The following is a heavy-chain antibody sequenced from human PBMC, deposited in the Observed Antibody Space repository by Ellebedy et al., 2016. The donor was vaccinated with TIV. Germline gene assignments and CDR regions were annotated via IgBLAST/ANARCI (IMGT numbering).Heavy chain of an antibody. Sequence: PGGSLRLSCAASGFIVSSHYMSWVRQAPGKGLEWVSVIYIGGATYYGDSVKGRFTIPRDTSENKVFLQMNSLRGEDTAVYYCARGPDYYDSSGYYPFESWGQGTLVTVSS. D-gene: IGHD3-22*01. CDR2: IYIGGAT. CDR3: ARGPDYYDSSGYYPFES. J-gene: IGHJ4*02. V-gene: IGHV3-53*01. CDR1: GFIVSSHY.